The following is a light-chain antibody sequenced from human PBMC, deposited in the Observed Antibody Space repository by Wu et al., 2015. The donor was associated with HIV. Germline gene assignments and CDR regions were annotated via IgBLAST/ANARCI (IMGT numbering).Light chain of an antibody. V-gene: IGKV3-20*01. CDR2: DAA. J-gene: IGKJ4*01. CDR1: ASVRNAY. CDR3: QQYADSPWT. Sequence: EIVLTQSPDNVSMPLGTRVTLSCRASASVRNAYLAWYQQKPGQSPSLLLFDAASRAAGVPDRFRGGDLRQIHTSFSQSATWRLQTLRIYYCQQYADSPWTFGRGTKLEYK.